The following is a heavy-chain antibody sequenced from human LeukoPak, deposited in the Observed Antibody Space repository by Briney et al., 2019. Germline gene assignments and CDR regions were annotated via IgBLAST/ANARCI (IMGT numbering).Heavy chain of an antibody. V-gene: IGHV3-23*01. J-gene: IGHJ4*02. Sequence: GGSLRLSCAASGFTFSSYAMSWVRQAPGKGLEWVSAISGSGGSTYYADSVKGRFTISRDNSKNTLYLQMNSLRAEDTAVYYCARAIYSGYDLGHFDYWGQGTLVIVSS. D-gene: IGHD5-12*01. CDR1: GFTFSSYA. CDR3: ARAIYSGYDLGHFDY. CDR2: ISGSGGST.